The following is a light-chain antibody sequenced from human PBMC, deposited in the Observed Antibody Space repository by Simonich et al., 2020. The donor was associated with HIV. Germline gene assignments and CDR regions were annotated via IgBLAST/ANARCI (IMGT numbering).Light chain of an antibody. CDR1: QSIRSW. CDR2: KAS. V-gene: IGKV1-5*03. CDR3: QQYNTYLRT. Sequence: DIQMTQSPSTLSASVGDRVTITCRASQSIRSWLAWYQQKPGKAPKLLIYKASSLESGVPSRFSGSASGTEFTLTISSLHPDDFATYYCQQYNTYLRTFGQGTKVEIK. J-gene: IGKJ1*01.